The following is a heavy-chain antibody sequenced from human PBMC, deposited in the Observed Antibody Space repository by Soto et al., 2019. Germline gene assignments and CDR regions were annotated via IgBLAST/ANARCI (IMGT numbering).Heavy chain of an antibody. Sequence: PSETLSLTCTVSGGSISSGGYYWSWIRQHPGKGLEWIGYIYYSGSTYYNPSLKSRVTISVDTSKNQFSLKLSSVTAADTAVYYCARDSGGGYDYIYWGQGTLVTVSS. CDR1: GGSISSGGYY. J-gene: IGHJ4*02. CDR3: ARDSGGGYDYIY. V-gene: IGHV4-31*03. D-gene: IGHD5-12*01. CDR2: IYYSGST.